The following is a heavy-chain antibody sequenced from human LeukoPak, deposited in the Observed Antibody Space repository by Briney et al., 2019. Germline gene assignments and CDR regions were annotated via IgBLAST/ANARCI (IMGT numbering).Heavy chain of an antibody. V-gene: IGHV3-66*01. CDR2: IYSGGST. Sequence: GGSLRLSCAASGFTVSSNYMSWVRQAPGKGLEWVSVIYSGGSTYYVDSVKGRFTISRDNSKNTLYLQMNSLRAEDTAVYYCAREMWELRGGGGAFDIWGQGTMVTVSS. D-gene: IGHD1-26*01. CDR3: AREMWELRGGGGAFDI. CDR1: GFTVSSNY. J-gene: IGHJ3*02.